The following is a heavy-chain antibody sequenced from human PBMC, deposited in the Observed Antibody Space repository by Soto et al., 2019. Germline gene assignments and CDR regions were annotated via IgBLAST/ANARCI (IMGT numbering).Heavy chain of an antibody. D-gene: IGHD2-2*01. V-gene: IGHV4-31*03. J-gene: IGHJ5*02. CDR3: ARETADYSNWFDP. CDR1: GGSISSGGYY. Sequence: LSLTCTVSGGSISSGGYYWSWIRQHPGKGLEWIGYIYYSGSTYYNPSLKSRVTISVDTSKNQFSLKLSSVTAADTAVYYCARETADYSNWFDPWGQGTLVTVSS. CDR2: IYYSGST.